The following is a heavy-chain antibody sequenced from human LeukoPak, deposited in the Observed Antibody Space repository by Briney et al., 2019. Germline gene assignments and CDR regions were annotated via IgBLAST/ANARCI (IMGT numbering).Heavy chain of an antibody. J-gene: IGHJ4*02. CDR1: GDTFTSYY. Sequence: ASVTVSCKASGDTFTSYYMHWMRQAPGQGLEWMGIISPSGGSTTNAQSFQGRVTMTRDTSTTTVYMELSSLRSEDTAVYYCARGGLSSSSSYYFDYWGQGTLVTVSS. V-gene: IGHV1-46*01. D-gene: IGHD6-6*01. CDR2: ISPSGGST. CDR3: ARGGLSSSSSYYFDY.